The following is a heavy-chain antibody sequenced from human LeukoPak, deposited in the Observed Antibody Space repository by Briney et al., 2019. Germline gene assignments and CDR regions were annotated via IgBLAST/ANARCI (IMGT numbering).Heavy chain of an antibody. D-gene: IGHD6-13*01. Sequence: SETLSLTCTVSGGSISSYYWSWIRQPPGKGLEWIGYIYYSGSTNYNPSLKSRVTISVDTSKNQFSLKLSSVTAADTAVYYCARQGPSSSWYSGWFDPWGQGTLVTVSS. CDR2: IYYSGST. CDR3: ARQGPSSSWYSGWFDP. J-gene: IGHJ5*02. V-gene: IGHV4-59*08. CDR1: GGSISSYY.